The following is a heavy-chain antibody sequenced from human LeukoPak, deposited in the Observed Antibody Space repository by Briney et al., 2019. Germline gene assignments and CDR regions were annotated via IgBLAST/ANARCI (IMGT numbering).Heavy chain of an antibody. CDR2: IQYDGSNK. V-gene: IGHV3-30*02. D-gene: IGHD2-8*01. J-gene: IGHJ6*03. CDR1: RFTFSSYG. Sequence: GGSLSLSCAASRFTFSSYGMHWVRPAPGKGLEWVAYIQYDGSNKQYADSVKGRFSSSRDSSKNILYLQMNSLRAEDTAVYYCAKDRCSNGVGCYYYYMDVWGKGTTVTISS. CDR3: AKDRCSNGVGCYYYYMDV.